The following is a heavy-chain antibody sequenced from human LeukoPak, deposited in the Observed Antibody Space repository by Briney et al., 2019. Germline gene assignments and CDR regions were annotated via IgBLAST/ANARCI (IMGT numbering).Heavy chain of an antibody. V-gene: IGHV3-7*01. CDR1: GFTFSNYW. CDR2: IKQDGSEK. CDR3: ARGAAGSFRYSSGWPGAF. Sequence: GGSLRLSCAASGFTFSNYWMSWVRQAPGKGLEWVANIKQDGSEKYYVDSVKGRFTISRDNAKNSLYLQMNSLRAEDTAVYYCARGAAGSFRYSSGWPGAFWGQGTLVTVSS. D-gene: IGHD6-19*01. J-gene: IGHJ4*02.